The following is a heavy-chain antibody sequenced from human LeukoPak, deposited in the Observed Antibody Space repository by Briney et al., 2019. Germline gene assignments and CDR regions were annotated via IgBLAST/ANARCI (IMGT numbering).Heavy chain of an antibody. Sequence: SETLSLTCAVSGGSFSGYYWSWIRQPPGKGLEWIGEINHSGSTNYNPSLKSRVTISVDTSKNQFSLKLSSVTAADTAVYYCARARASTYLGPNYYYMDVWGKGTTVTVSS. CDR3: ARARASTYLGPNYYYMDV. D-gene: IGHD3-16*01. V-gene: IGHV4-34*01. CDR2: INHSGST. J-gene: IGHJ6*03. CDR1: GGSFSGYY.